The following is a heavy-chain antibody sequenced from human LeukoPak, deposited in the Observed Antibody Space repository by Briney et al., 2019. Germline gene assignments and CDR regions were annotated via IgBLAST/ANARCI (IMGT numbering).Heavy chain of an antibody. CDR3: ARDKGSSSWLYGMDV. J-gene: IGHJ6*02. V-gene: IGHV1-2*04. CDR1: GGTFSSYA. Sequence: GASVKVSCKASGGTFSSYAISLVRQAPGQGLEWMGWINPNSGGTNYAQKFQGWVTMTRDTSISTAYMELSRLRSDDTAVYYCARDKGSSSWLYGMDVWGQGTTVTVSS. CDR2: INPNSGGT. D-gene: IGHD6-13*01.